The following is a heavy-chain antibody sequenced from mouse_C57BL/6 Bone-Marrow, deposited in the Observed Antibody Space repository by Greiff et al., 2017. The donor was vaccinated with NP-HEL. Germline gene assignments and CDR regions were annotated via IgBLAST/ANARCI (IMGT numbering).Heavy chain of an antibody. D-gene: IGHD1-1*01. V-gene: IGHV1-50*01. CDR1: GYTFTSYW. CDR2: IDPSDSYT. J-gene: IGHJ2*01. Sequence: QVQLQQPGAELVKPGASVKLSCKASGYTFTSYWMQWVKQRPGQGLEWIGEIDPSDSYTNYNQKFKGKATLTVDPSSSTAYMQLSSLTSEDSAVYYCAREGGYYGSSYYFDYWGQGTTLTVSS. CDR3: AREGGYYGSSYYFDY.